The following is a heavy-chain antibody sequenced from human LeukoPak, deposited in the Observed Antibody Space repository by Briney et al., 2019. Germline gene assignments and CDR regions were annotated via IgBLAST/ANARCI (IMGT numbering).Heavy chain of an antibody. J-gene: IGHJ4*02. Sequence: ASVKVSCKASGYTFTSYYLYWVRQAPGQGLEWMGLINPSGGSTRYAQKFQDRVTMTRDTSTSTVYMELSSLRSEDTDVYYCARLEVRSRRYYYGSGSYFDYWGQGTLVTVSS. CDR1: GYTFTSYY. CDR3: ARLEVRSRRYYYGSGSYFDY. D-gene: IGHD3-10*01. CDR2: INPSGGST. V-gene: IGHV1-46*01.